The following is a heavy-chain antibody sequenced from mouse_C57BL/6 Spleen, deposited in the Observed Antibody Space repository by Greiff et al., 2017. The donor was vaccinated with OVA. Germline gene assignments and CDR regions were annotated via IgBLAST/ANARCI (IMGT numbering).Heavy chain of an antibody. CDR1: GYTFTDYY. J-gene: IGHJ2*01. Sequence: EVQLQQSGPELVKPGASVKISCKASGYTFTDYYMNWVKQSHGKSLEWIGDINPNNGGTSYNQKFKGKATLTVDKSSSTAYMELRSLTSEDSAVYYCVYAPGYWGQGTTLTVSS. V-gene: IGHV1-26*01. D-gene: IGHD1-1*01. CDR2: INPNNGGT. CDR3: VYAPGY.